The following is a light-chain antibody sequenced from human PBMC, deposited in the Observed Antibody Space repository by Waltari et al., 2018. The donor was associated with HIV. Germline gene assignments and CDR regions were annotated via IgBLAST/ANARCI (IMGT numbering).Light chain of an antibody. CDR3: QQSYITPWT. CDR2: DST. CDR1: QTINTF. Sequence: DIQMTQSPSSLSASVGDRVTITCRASQTINTFLNWSPQQPGKAPKVLIYDSTSLERGVPGRFRGSGSGTDFTLDIIGLEAEDFATYFCQQSYITPWTFGQGTKIEI. J-gene: IGKJ1*01. V-gene: IGKV1-39*01.